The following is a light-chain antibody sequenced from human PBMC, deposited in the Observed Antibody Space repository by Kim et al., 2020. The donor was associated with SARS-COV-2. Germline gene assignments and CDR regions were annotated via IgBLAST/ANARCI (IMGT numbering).Light chain of an antibody. Sequence: SVSPGQTASITCSGDKLGDKYVCWYQQKPGQSPVLVIYQDSQRPSGIPERFSGSNSGNTATLTISGTQAMDEADYYCQAWDSSTVVFGGGTQLTVL. CDR3: QAWDSSTVV. CDR1: KLGDKY. J-gene: IGLJ2*01. V-gene: IGLV3-1*01. CDR2: QDS.